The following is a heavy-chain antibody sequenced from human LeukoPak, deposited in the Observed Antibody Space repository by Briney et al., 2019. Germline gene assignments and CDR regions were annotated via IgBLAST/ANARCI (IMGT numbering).Heavy chain of an antibody. J-gene: IGHJ2*01. CDR3: AKDRDSSSWYFDWYFDL. V-gene: IGHV3-21*04. CDR1: GFTFSSYS. Sequence: PGGSLRLSCAASGFTFSSYSMNWVRQAPGKGLEWVSSISSSSSYIYYADSVKGRFTISRDNAKNSLYLQMNSLRAEDTAVYYCAKDRDSSSWYFDWYFDLWGRGTLVTVSP. CDR2: ISSSSSYI. D-gene: IGHD6-13*01.